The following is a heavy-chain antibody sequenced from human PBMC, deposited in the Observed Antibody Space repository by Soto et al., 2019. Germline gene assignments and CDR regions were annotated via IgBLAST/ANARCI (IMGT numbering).Heavy chain of an antibody. Sequence: SETLSLTCTVSGGSISSYYWSWIRQPPGKGLEWIGYMYNTGSPIYNPSFKSRVTISVDTSKNQFSLKLNSVTAADTAVYYCARDLWGYCGTDCYPLDVWGQGTTVT. J-gene: IGHJ6*02. CDR2: MYNTGSP. V-gene: IGHV4-59*01. CDR1: GGSISSYY. CDR3: ARDLWGYCGTDCYPLDV. D-gene: IGHD2-21*02.